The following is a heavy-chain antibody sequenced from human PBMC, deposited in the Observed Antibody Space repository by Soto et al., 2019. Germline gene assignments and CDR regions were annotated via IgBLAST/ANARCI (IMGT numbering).Heavy chain of an antibody. CDR1: GGSMSSYF. CDR3: ARGKGGGGDY. V-gene: IGHV4-59*08. J-gene: IGHJ4*02. D-gene: IGHD3-16*01. Sequence: QVQLQESGPGLVKPSETLSLTCTVSGGSMSSYFWSWIRQPPGKGLEWIGYIYYSGSTNYNPSLRRRVTISVDTSKNQFSLKLSSVTAADTAVYYCARGKGGGGDYWGQGALVTVSS. CDR2: IYYSGST.